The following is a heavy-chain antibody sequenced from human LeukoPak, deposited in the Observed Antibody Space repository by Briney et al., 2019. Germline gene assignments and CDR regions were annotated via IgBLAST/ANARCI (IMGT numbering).Heavy chain of an antibody. CDR1: GFTFSSYA. CDR3: TTVFYYDSSGYYYVSRYWYHDAFDI. D-gene: IGHD3-22*01. Sequence: GGSLRLSCAASGFTFSSYAMSWVRQAPGKGLEWVGRIKSKTDGGTTDYAAPVKGRFTISRDDSKNTLYLQMNSLKTEDTAVYYCTTVFYYDSSGYYYVSRYWYHDAFDIWGQGTMVTVSS. J-gene: IGHJ3*02. CDR2: IKSKTDGGTT. V-gene: IGHV3-15*01.